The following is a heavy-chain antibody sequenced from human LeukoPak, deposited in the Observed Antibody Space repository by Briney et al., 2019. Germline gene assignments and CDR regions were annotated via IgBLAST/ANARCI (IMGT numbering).Heavy chain of an antibody. Sequence: SWVRQAPGKGLEWVGRIKSKTDGGTIDYVAPVKGRFTISRDDSKNTLYLQMNSLKIEDTAVYYCIIVGAYDHWGQGTLVTVSS. J-gene: IGHJ4*02. V-gene: IGHV3-15*01. CDR2: IKSKTDGGTI. D-gene: IGHD1-26*01. CDR3: IIVGAYDH.